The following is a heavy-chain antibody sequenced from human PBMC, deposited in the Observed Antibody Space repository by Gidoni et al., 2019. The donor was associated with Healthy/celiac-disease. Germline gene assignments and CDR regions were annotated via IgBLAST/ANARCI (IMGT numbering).Heavy chain of an antibody. CDR1: GGSISSYY. Sequence: QVQLQESGPGLVKPSETLYLTCTVSGGSISSYYWSWIRQPPGKGLEWIGYIYDSGSTNYNPSLKSRVTISVDTSKNQFSLKLSSVTAADTAVYYCARQITATPFYYYYGMDVWGQGTTVTVSS. CDR3: ARQITATPFYYYYGMDV. J-gene: IGHJ6*02. D-gene: IGHD4-17*01. V-gene: IGHV4-59*08. CDR2: IYDSGST.